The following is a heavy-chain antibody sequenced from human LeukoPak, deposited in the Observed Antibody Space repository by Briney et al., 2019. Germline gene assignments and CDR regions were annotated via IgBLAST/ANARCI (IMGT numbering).Heavy chain of an antibody. V-gene: IGHV3-7*01. Sequence: PGGSLRLSCAASGFTLSNYWMSWVRQAPGKGLEWVANIKQDGSEKYYVDSLKGRFTISRDNAKNSLYLQMNSLRAEDTAVYYCAKQRYGGEDYWGQETLVTVSS. CDR2: IKQDGSEK. J-gene: IGHJ4*02. CDR3: AKQRYGGEDY. D-gene: IGHD3-16*01. CDR1: GFTLSNYW.